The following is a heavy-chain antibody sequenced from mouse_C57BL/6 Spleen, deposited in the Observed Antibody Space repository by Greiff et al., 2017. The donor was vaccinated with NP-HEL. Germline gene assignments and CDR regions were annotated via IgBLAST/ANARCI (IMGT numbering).Heavy chain of an antibody. J-gene: IGHJ4*01. D-gene: IGHD1-1*01. CDR1: GFSLSTSGMG. Sequence: QVTLKESGPGILQSSQTLSLTCSFSGFSLSTSGMGVSWIRQPSGNGLEWLAHTYWDDDKRYNPSLKSRLTISKDTSRNQVFLKITSVDTADTATYYCARREDYYASRGYAMDYWGQGTSVTVSS. V-gene: IGHV8-12*01. CDR3: ARREDYYASRGYAMDY. CDR2: TYWDDDK.